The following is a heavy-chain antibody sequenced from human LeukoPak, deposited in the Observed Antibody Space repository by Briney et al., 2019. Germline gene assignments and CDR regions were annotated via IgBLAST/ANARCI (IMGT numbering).Heavy chain of an antibody. CDR1: GFTFSSYS. J-gene: IGHJ6*03. D-gene: IGHD6-19*01. Sequence: GGSLRLPCAASGFTFSSYSMNWVRQAPGKGLEWVSYISSSSSTIYHADSVKGRFTISRDNAKNSLYLQMNSLRAEDTAVYYCARDLAGGGVSGWSVYYYYMDVWGKGTTVTVSS. V-gene: IGHV3-48*04. CDR3: ARDLAGGGVSGWSVYYYYMDV. CDR2: ISSSSSTI.